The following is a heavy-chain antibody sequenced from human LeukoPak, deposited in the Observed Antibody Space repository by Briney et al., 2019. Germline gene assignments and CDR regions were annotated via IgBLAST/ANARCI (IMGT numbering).Heavy chain of an antibody. CDR3: AKDAHDIVVPAAIGNWFDP. V-gene: IGHV3-30*18. Sequence: GRSLRLSCAASGFTFSSYGMHWVRQDPGKGLEWVAVISYDGSNKYYADSVKGRFTISRDNSKNTLYLQMNSLRAEDTAVYYCAKDAHDIVVPAAIGNWFDPWGQGTLVTVSS. CDR1: GFTFSSYG. D-gene: IGHD2-2*01. CDR2: ISYDGSNK. J-gene: IGHJ5*02.